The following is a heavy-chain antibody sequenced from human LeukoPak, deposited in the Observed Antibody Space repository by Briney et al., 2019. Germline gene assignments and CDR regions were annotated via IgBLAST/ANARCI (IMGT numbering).Heavy chain of an antibody. CDR3: ARGGAAGTPLDAFDI. V-gene: IGHV1-2*02. CDR2: INPNSGGT. CDR1: GYTFTGYY. D-gene: IGHD6-13*01. Sequence: ASVKVSCKASGYTFTGYYMHWVRQAPGQGLEWMGWINPNSGGTNYAQKFQGRVTMTRDTSISTAYMELSRLRSDDTAVYYCARGGAAGTPLDAFDIWGQGTMVTASS. J-gene: IGHJ3*02.